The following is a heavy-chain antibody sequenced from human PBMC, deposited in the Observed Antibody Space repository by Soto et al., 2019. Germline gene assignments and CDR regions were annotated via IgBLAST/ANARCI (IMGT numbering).Heavy chain of an antibody. CDR2: ISAHNGNT. V-gene: IGHV1-18*01. CDR3: ARGRYGDY. D-gene: IGHD1-1*01. J-gene: IGHJ4*02. Sequence: QVHLVQSGAEVKKPGGSVKVSSKGTGYAFATYGITWVRQAPGQGLEWMGRISAHNGNTNYAQKLQGRVTVTRDTSTSTAYMELRSLRSDDTAVYYCARGRYGDYWGQGALVTVSS. CDR1: GYAFATYG.